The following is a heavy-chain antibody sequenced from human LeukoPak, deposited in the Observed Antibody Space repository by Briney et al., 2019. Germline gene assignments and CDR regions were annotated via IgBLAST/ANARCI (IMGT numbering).Heavy chain of an antibody. V-gene: IGHV4-34*01. Sequence: SETLSLTCAVYGGSFSGYYWSWIRQPPGKGLEWIGEINHSGSTNYNPSLKSRVTISVDTSKNQFSLKLSSVTAADTAVYYCARMRKGYYDSSGSNWFDPWGQGTLVTVPS. D-gene: IGHD3-22*01. CDR3: ARMRKGYYDSSGSNWFDP. CDR1: GGSFSGYY. J-gene: IGHJ5*02. CDR2: INHSGST.